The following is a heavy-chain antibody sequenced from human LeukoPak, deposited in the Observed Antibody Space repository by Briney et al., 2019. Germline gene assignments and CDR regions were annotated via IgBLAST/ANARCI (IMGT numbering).Heavy chain of an antibody. J-gene: IGHJ4*02. Sequence: PSETLSLTCAVYGGSFSGYYWSWIRQPPGKGLEWIGEINHSGSTNYNPSLKSRVTISVDTSKNQFSLKLSSVTAADTAVYYCARRHCGGDCYSDYWGQGTLVTVFS. D-gene: IGHD2-21*02. CDR1: GGSFSGYY. CDR2: INHSGST. CDR3: ARRHCGGDCYSDY. V-gene: IGHV4-34*01.